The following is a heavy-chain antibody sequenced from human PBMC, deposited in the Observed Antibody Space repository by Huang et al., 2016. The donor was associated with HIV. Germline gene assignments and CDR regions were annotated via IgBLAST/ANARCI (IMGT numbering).Heavy chain of an antibody. J-gene: IGHJ6*02. V-gene: IGHV3-30*18. CDR2: ISYDGSNK. Sequence: QVQLVESGGGVVQPGRSLRLSCVASGFSFSSYAMHWVRQAPGKGLEWVAVISYDGSNKYQADALRGRFTISRDDPKNTLDLQMNNLRVEDTAVYYCAKDRASGRKYGRYYGMDVWGQGTTVLVSS. D-gene: IGHD3-10*01. CDR3: AKDRASGRKYGRYYGMDV. CDR1: GFSFSSYA.